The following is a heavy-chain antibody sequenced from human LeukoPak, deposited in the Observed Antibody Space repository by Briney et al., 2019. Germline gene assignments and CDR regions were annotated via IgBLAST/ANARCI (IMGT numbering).Heavy chain of an antibody. V-gene: IGHV1-18*01. CDR1: GYTFSNSG. Sequence: GASVKVSCKASGYTFSNSGISWVRQAPGQGLECLGWISAYNGDTNYAQELQGRITMNTDTSTNTAFLELRSLKSDDTALYFCVRESLRPTWGQGTLVTVSS. CDR2: ISAYNGDT. J-gene: IGHJ1*01. D-gene: IGHD3-3*01. CDR3: VRESLRPT.